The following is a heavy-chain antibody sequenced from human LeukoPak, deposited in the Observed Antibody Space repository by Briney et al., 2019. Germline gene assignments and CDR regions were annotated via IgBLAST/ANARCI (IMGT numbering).Heavy chain of an antibody. CDR1: GYSFSDFY. CDR3: ARGDRYCSSTSCYPLYYFDY. CDR2: INPNSGGT. D-gene: IGHD2-2*01. J-gene: IGHJ4*02. Sequence: ASVKVSCTASGYSFSDFYIHWLRQAPGQGLEWLGWINPNSGGTNFAQYFQGRVTMTRDTSTSTVYMELSSLRSEDTAVYYCARGDRYCSSTSCYPLYYFDYWGQGTLVTVSS. V-gene: IGHV1-2*02.